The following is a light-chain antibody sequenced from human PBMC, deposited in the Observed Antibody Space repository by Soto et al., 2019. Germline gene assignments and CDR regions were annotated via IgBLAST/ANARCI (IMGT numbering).Light chain of an antibody. CDR1: SSDVGDYNY. V-gene: IGLV2-14*01. J-gene: IGLJ2*01. CDR2: EVS. CDR3: TSYTGSSTLVV. Sequence: QSVLTQPPSASGTPGQSVTIPCTGTSSDVGDYNYVSWYQQHPGKAPKLMIYEVSNRPSGVSNRFSGSKSGNTASLTISGLQAEDEADYYCTSYTGSSTLVVFGGGTKLTVL.